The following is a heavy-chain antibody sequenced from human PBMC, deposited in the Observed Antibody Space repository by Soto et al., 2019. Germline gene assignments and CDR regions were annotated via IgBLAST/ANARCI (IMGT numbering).Heavy chain of an antibody. Sequence: PGESLKISCKGSGYSFTSYWIGWVRQMPGKGLEWMGIIYPGDSDTRYSPSLQGQVTISADKSISTTYLQWSSLKASDTAMYYCARLGRGSGSYYNSWFDPWGQGTLVTVSS. CDR2: IYPGDSDT. D-gene: IGHD3-10*01. V-gene: IGHV5-51*01. CDR3: ARLGRGSGSYYNSWFDP. J-gene: IGHJ5*02. CDR1: GYSFTSYW.